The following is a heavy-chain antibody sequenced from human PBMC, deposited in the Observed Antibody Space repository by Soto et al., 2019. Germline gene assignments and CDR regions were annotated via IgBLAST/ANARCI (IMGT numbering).Heavy chain of an antibody. V-gene: IGHV3-23*01. D-gene: IGHD3-10*01. CDR3: AKGRGQNCDY. CDR1: GFTFSSYG. CDR2: ISGSSGTA. J-gene: IGHJ4*02. Sequence: DVQLLESGGGSVQPGGSLRLSCAASGFTFSSYGMHWVRRPPGKGQEWVSIISGSSGTAYYADSVKGRFSISRDSLVNTLYRQMNSLRADDTAVYYCAKGRGQNCDYWGQGTLVTVSP.